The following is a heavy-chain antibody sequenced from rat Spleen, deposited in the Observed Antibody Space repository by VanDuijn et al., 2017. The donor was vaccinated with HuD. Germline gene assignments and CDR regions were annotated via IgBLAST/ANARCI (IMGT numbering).Heavy chain of an antibody. CDR3: AKDLTTVVPGWFSY. CDR1: GFTFSSYW. J-gene: IGHJ3*01. D-gene: IGHD1-1*01. CDR2: INTDGGST. V-gene: IGHV5-58*01. Sequence: EVQLVESGGGLVQPGRSLKLSCVASGFTFSSYWMYWIRQAPGKGLEWVSSINTDGGSTYYPDSVKGRFTISRDNAEKTVYLQMNSLRSEDTAHYYFAKDLTTVVPGWFSYWGQGTLVTVSS.